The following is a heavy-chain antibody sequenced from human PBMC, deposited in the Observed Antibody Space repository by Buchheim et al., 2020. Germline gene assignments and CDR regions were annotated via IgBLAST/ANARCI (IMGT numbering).Heavy chain of an antibody. CDR1: GDSISSYY. D-gene: IGHD2-15*01. Sequence: QVQLQESGPRLVKPSETLSLTCTVSGDSISSYYWSWIRQPPGKGLEWIGYIYHTGSTNYNPSLKSRVTISVDTSKNQFSLKLSSVTAADTAVYYCARDRGYCSGGSCAFEIDYWGQGAL. V-gene: IGHV4-59*01. J-gene: IGHJ4*02. CDR3: ARDRGYCSGGSCAFEIDY. CDR2: IYHTGST.